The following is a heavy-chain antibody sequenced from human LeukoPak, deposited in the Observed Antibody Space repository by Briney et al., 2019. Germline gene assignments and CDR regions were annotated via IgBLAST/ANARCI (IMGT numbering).Heavy chain of an antibody. Sequence: PGGSLRLSCAASGFTFSSYGMHWVRQAPGKGLEWVAVISYDGSNKYYADSVKGRFTISRDNAKNSLFLQMDSLRDDDTAVYYCASSDDYGGNRFDYWGRGTLVTVSS. CDR3: ASSDDYGGNRFDY. CDR1: GFTFSSYG. CDR2: ISYDGSNK. D-gene: IGHD4-23*01. J-gene: IGHJ4*02. V-gene: IGHV3-30*03.